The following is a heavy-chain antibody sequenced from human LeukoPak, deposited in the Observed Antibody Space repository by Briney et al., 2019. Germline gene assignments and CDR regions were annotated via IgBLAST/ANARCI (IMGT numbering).Heavy chain of an antibody. CDR2: ISSRGKTT. J-gene: IGHJ4*02. CDR1: GFTFSDYY. Sequence: GGSLRLSCAASGFTFSDYYMSWIRQTPGKGLEWLSYISSRGKTTHFADSVKGRFSVSRDNTNNTLYVQMNSLRAEDTAVYFCARGRDGYKYWGQGTLVTVSS. CDR3: ARGRDGYKY. D-gene: IGHD5-24*01. V-gene: IGHV3-11*01.